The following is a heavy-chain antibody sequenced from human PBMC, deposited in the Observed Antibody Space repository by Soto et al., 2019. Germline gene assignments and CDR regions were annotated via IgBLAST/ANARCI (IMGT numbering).Heavy chain of an antibody. CDR2: ISDSGDST. Sequence: PGGSLRLSCAASGFTFSTYAMSWVRQAPGKGLEWVSAISDSGDSTYYADSVKGRYTISRDNSKNTLFLQMNSLRAEDTAVHYCAKAPVGCSGGACPFDYWGQGTLVTVSS. D-gene: IGHD2-15*01. J-gene: IGHJ4*01. CDR1: GFTFSTYA. CDR3: AKAPVGCSGGACPFDY. V-gene: IGHV3-23*01.